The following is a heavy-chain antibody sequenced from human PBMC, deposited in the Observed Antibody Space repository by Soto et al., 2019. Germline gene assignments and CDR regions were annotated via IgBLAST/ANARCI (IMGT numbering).Heavy chain of an antibody. CDR3: ARDPQYRTSPQVFDY. V-gene: IGHV1-18*01. CDR1: GYSFTRFG. Sequence: QVQLLQSGAEVKKPGASVRVSCKASGYSFTRFGISWVRQAPGQGLEWVGRISTYNGNTKYAQKLEGSVTVSTDTATRTAYMELRSLRSADTAVYYCARDPQYRTSPQVFDYWGQGTMLTVSS. J-gene: IGHJ4*02. D-gene: IGHD6-6*01. CDR2: ISTYNGNT.